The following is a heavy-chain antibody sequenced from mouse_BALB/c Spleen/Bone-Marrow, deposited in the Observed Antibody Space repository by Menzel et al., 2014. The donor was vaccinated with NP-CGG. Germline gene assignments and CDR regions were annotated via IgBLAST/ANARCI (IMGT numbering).Heavy chain of an antibody. J-gene: IGHJ4*01. CDR2: IDPENGDT. V-gene: IGHV14-4*02. CDR1: GFNIKDYY. CDR3: NARYYYAMDY. Sequence: VQLKQSGAELVRSGASVKLSCTASGFNIKDYYMHWVKQRPEQGLEWIGWIDPENGDTEYAPKFQGKATMTADTSSNTAYLQLSSLTSEDTAVYYCNARYYYAMDYWGRGTSVTVSS.